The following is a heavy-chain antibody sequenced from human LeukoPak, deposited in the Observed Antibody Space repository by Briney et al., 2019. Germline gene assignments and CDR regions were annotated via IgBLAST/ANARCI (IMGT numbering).Heavy chain of an antibody. CDR2: IYYSGST. CDR1: GGSISSSSYY. CDR3: ARLKGGMDV. D-gene: IGHD1-26*01. Sequence: PSETLSLTCTVSGGSISSSSYYWGWIRQPPGKGLEWIGSIYYSGSTYYNPSLKSRVTISVDTSKNQFSLKLSSVTAADTAVYYCARLKGGMDVWGKGTTVTVSS. J-gene: IGHJ6*04. V-gene: IGHV4-39*07.